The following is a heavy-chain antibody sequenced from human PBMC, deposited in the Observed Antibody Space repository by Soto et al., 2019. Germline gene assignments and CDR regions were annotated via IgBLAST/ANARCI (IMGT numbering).Heavy chain of an antibody. J-gene: IGHJ4*02. CDR3: FCSSRAQFLDY. V-gene: IGHV3-73*01. Sequence: GGSLRLSCAASGFTFSGSAMHWVRQASGKGLEWVGRIRSKANSYATAYAASVKGRFTISRDDSKNTAYLQMNSLKTEDTAVYYCFCSSRAQFLDYWGQGTLVTVS. D-gene: IGHD6-6*01. CDR2: IRSKANSYAT. CDR1: GFTFSGSA.